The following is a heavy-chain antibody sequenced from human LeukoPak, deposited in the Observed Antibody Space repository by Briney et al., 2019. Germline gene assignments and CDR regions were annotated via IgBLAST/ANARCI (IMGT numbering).Heavy chain of an antibody. Sequence: GGSLRLSCAASGFTFSSYSMNWVRQAPGKGLEWVSSISSSSSYIYYADSVKGRFTISRDNAKNSLYLLMNSLRAEDTAVYYCARDKDYYGSGSYLFWGQGTLVTVSS. J-gene: IGHJ4*02. CDR1: GFTFSSYS. V-gene: IGHV3-21*01. CDR2: ISSSSSYI. CDR3: ARDKDYYGSGSYLF. D-gene: IGHD3-10*01.